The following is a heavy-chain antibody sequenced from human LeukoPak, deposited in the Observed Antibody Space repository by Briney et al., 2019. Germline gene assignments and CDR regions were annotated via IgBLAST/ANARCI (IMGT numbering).Heavy chain of an antibody. Sequence: PGGSLRLSCAASGFTFSSYAMHWVRQAPGKGLEWVSGVSRKSDYRAYADSVKGRFTISRDNARNSLYLQMNSLRAEDTALYYCAKERYDGSGAAYDNWGQGTLVTVSS. CDR3: AKERYDGSGAAYDN. J-gene: IGHJ4*02. CDR1: GFTFSSYA. V-gene: IGHV3-9*01. CDR2: VSRKSDYR. D-gene: IGHD3-10*01.